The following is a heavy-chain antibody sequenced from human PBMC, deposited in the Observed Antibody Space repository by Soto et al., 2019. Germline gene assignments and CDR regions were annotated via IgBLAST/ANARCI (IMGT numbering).Heavy chain of an antibody. CDR1: GFTFSHHW. J-gene: IGHJ3*02. V-gene: IGHV3-7*05. CDR2: IDQDRGSEI. D-gene: IGHD1-26*01. CDR3: AHSGAWRGFDPDAFDI. Sequence: GGSLRLSCAASGFTFSHHWMTWVRQAPGKGLEWVATIDQDRGSEIYHVDSLKSRLTITKDTSKNQVVLTMTNMDPVDTATYYCAHSGAWRGFDPDAFDIWGQGTMVTVSS.